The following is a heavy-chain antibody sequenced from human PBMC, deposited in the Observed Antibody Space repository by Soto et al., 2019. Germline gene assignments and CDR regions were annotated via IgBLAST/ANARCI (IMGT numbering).Heavy chain of an antibody. Sequence: PSETLSVTCAVSGGSISSSNWWSWVRQPPGKGLEWIGEIYHSGSTNYNPSLKSRVTMSVDKSKNQFTLKLSSVTAADTAVYYCARDNYGSGSYYSYNWFDPWGQGTLVTVSS. D-gene: IGHD3-10*01. V-gene: IGHV4-4*02. CDR1: GGSISSSNW. J-gene: IGHJ5*02. CDR3: ARDNYGSGSYYSYNWFDP. CDR2: IYHSGST.